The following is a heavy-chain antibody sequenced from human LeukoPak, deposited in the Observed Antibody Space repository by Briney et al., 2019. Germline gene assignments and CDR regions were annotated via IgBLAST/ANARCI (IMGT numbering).Heavy chain of an antibody. CDR3: AKGKRFSEWFKYRRDWSDP. Sequence: PGGSLRLSCAASGFSFSSYGMHWVRQAPGKGLEGVGVIWYGGSNKYYADSVKGRFTISRDNSKNTLYLEMNGLRAEDTAVHYCAKGKRFSEWFKYRRDWSDPWGQATLVTVSS. D-gene: IGHD3-3*01. V-gene: IGHV3-33*06. CDR1: GFSFSSYG. J-gene: IGHJ5*02. CDR2: IWYGGSNK.